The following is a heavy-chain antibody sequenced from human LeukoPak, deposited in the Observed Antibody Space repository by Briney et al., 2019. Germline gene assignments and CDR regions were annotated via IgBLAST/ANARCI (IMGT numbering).Heavy chain of an antibody. Sequence: GGSLRLSCAASGFTVSGNYMSWVRQAPGKGLEWVSVIYSGGSTYYADSVKGRFTISRDNSKNTLYLQMNSLRAEDTAVYYCARDPGSGYEEHFDYWGQGTLVTVSS. D-gene: IGHD5-12*01. CDR2: IYSGGST. V-gene: IGHV3-53*01. CDR3: ARDPGSGYEEHFDY. CDR1: GFTVSGNY. J-gene: IGHJ4*02.